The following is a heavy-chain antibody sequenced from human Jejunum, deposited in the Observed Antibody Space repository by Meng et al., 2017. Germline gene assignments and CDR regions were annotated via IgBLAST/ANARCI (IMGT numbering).Heavy chain of an antibody. CDR1: GYTFSDFS. Sequence: QGQLVQSRPELKKPGASVKVSCKASGYTFSDFSLSWVRQAPGQRLEYMGWISTRTGTPTYAQGFTGRLVFSLDTSLDAIYLQINDLQADDTAIYYCARNRPFDRWGQGTLVTVSS. CDR3: ARNRPFDR. J-gene: IGHJ4*02. V-gene: IGHV7-4-1*02. CDR2: ISTRTGTP. D-gene: IGHD1-14*01.